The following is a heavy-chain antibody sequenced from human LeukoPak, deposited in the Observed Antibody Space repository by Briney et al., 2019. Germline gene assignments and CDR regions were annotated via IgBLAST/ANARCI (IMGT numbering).Heavy chain of an antibody. D-gene: IGHD6-13*01. J-gene: IGHJ6*02. Sequence: GASMKVSCKASGYTFTGYYMHWVRQAPGQGLEWMGWINPNSGGTNYAQKFQGRVTMTRDTSISTAYMELSRLRSDDTAVYYCARGTSAAGNPYYYYYYGMDVWGQGTTVTVSS. CDR2: INPNSGGT. CDR3: ARGTSAAGNPYYYYYYGMDV. V-gene: IGHV1-2*02. CDR1: GYTFTGYY.